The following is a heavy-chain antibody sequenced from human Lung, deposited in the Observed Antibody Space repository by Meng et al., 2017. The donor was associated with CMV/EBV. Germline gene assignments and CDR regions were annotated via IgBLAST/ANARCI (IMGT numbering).Heavy chain of an antibody. J-gene: IGHJ4*02. CDR2: INPYNGNT. Sequence: QVQLVQSGGEVKRLGASVKVCCKTSGYTFKRYAITWVRQAPGQGLEWMGWINPYNGNTDHAQNLQARLTMTTDTSTSTVYMELGSLRSDDTAVYYCARGRVSYSSSSSLNYWGQGTLVTVSS. V-gene: IGHV1-18*01. CDR3: ARGRVSYSSSSSLNY. CDR1: GYTFKRYA. D-gene: IGHD6-6*01.